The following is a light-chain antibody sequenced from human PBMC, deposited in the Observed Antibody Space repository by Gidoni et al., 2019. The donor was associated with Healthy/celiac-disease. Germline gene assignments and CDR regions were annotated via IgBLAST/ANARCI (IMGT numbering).Light chain of an antibody. CDR3: QQYYSTPLT. V-gene: IGKV4-1*01. CDR2: WAS. CDR1: QSVLYSSNNKNY. J-gene: IGKJ4*01. Sequence: DIVMTQSPASLAVSLGERATINCKSSQSVLYSSNNKNYLAWYQQKPGQPPKLLIYWASTRESGVPDRFTGSGSGTDVTLTISSLQAEDVAVYYCQQYYSTPLTFXGXTKVEIK.